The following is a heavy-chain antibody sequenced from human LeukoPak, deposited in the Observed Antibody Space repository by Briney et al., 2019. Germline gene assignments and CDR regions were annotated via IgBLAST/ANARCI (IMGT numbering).Heavy chain of an antibody. Sequence: SETLSLTCAVSGGSISSGSYYWSWIRQPAGKGLEWIGRIYTSGSTNYNPSLKSRVTISVDTSKNQFSLKLSSVTAADTAVYYCAINQGIAAAGQDYWGQGTLVTVSS. CDR3: AINQGIAAAGQDY. J-gene: IGHJ4*02. CDR1: GGSISSGSYY. D-gene: IGHD6-13*01. CDR2: IYTSGST. V-gene: IGHV4-61*02.